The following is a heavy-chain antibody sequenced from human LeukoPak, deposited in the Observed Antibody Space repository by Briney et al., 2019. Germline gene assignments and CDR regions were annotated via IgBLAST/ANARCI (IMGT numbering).Heavy chain of an antibody. V-gene: IGHV3-23*01. CDR2: ISGSGVST. Sequence: QAGGSLRLSCAASGFTFSSYAMIWLRQAPGKGLEWVSAISGSGVSTYYADSVKGRFTISRDNSKNTLYLEMNSLRAEDTAVHYCAKARGTVGAALDHWGQGTLVTVSS. CDR3: AKARGTVGAALDH. D-gene: IGHD1-26*01. CDR1: GFTFSSYA. J-gene: IGHJ4*02.